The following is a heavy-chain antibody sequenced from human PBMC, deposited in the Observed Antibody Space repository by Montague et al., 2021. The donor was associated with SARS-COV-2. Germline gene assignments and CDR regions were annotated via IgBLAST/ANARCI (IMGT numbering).Heavy chain of an antibody. D-gene: IGHD2-2*03. CDR2: IYSGST. Sequence: SETLSLTCTVSGGSINSSSYYWGWIRQPPGKGLEWIGSIYSGSTYYNPSLKSRVTISVDTSKNQFSLKLSSVTAADTAVFYCAREFGYCSSTNCFHFDYWGQGTLVTVSS. CDR3: AREFGYCSSTNCFHFDY. V-gene: IGHV4-39*07. CDR1: GGSINSSSYY. J-gene: IGHJ4*02.